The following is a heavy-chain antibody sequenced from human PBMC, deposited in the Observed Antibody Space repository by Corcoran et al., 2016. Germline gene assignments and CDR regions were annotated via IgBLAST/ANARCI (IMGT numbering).Heavy chain of an antibody. V-gene: IGHV3-74*01. D-gene: IGHD6-19*01. J-gene: IGHJ5*02. Sequence: EVQLVESGGGLVQPGGSLRLSCAASGFTFSSYWMHWVRQAPGKGLVWVSRINSDGSSTSYADSWKGRFTISRDNAKNTWYLQMNSLRAEDTALYYCARAVAVAGRGGWFDPWGQGTLVTVSS. CDR2: INSDGSST. CDR1: GFTFSSYW. CDR3: ARAVAVAGRGGWFDP.